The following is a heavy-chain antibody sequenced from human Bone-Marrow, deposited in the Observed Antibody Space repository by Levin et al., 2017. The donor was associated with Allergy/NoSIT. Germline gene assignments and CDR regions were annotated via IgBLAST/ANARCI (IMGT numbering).Heavy chain of an antibody. J-gene: IGHJ4*02. D-gene: IGHD5-24*01. CDR3: AKEGTRRLKKYFDY. V-gene: IGHV3-30*18. CDR1: GFTFSSYG. CDR2: ISHDGSTN. Sequence: GGSLRLSCAASGFTFSSYGMHWVRQAPGKGLEWVAEISHDGSTNYEAESVKGRFTISRDISKNTLYLEMNTLRAEDTAVSYCAKEGTRRLKKYFDYWGQGTLVTVSS.